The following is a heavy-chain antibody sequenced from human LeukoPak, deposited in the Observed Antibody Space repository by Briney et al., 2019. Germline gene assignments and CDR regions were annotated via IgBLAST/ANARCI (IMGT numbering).Heavy chain of an antibody. CDR2: ISYDGSNK. V-gene: IGHV3-30*03. CDR3: AIVNCSGGSCLAPPAN. CDR1: GFTFSSYG. J-gene: IGHJ4*02. Sequence: GGSLRLSCAASGFTFSSYGMHWVRQAPGKGLEWVAVISYDGSNKYYADSVKGRFTISRDNSKNTLYLQMSSLRAEDTAVYYCAIVNCSGGSCLAPPANWGQGTLVTVSS. D-gene: IGHD2-15*01.